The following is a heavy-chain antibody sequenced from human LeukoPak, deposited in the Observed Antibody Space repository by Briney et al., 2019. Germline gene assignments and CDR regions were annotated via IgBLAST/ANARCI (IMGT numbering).Heavy chain of an antibody. V-gene: IGHV1-8*03. CDR3: ASGSFDFWSGYYLDY. CDR1: GYTFTSYV. CDR2: MNPNSGNT. J-gene: IGHJ4*02. D-gene: IGHD3-3*01. Sequence: ASVKVSCKXSGYTFTSYVINWVRQATGQGLEWMGWMNPNSGNTGYAQKFQGRVTITRNTSISTAYMELSSLRSEDTAVYYCASGSFDFWSGYYLDYWGQGTLVTVSS.